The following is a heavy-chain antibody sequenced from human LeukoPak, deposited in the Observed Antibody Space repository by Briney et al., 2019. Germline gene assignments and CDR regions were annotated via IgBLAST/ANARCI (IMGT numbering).Heavy chain of an antibody. CDR2: IYTSGST. D-gene: IGHD3-22*01. J-gene: IGHJ3*02. Sequence: PSQTLSLTCTVSGGSISSGTYYWNWIRQPAGKGLEWIGRIYTSGSTNYNPSLKSRVTISVDTSKNQFSLKLTSVTAADTAMYYCARDPYDTSANDAFDIWGQGTMVSVPS. CDR3: ARDPYDTSANDAFDI. CDR1: GGSISSGTYY. V-gene: IGHV4-61*02.